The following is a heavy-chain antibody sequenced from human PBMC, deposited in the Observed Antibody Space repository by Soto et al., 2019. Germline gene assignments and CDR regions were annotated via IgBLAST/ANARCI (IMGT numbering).Heavy chain of an antibody. CDR2: ISWNSGSI. D-gene: IGHD2-15*01. Sequence: GGSLRLSCAASGFTFDDYAMHWVRQAPGKGLEWVSGISWNSGSIGYADSVKGRFTISRDNAKNSLYLQMNSLRAEDTALYYCAKASYCSGGSCYLDYWGQGTLVNVSS. CDR3: AKASYCSGGSCYLDY. J-gene: IGHJ4*02. CDR1: GFTFDDYA. V-gene: IGHV3-9*01.